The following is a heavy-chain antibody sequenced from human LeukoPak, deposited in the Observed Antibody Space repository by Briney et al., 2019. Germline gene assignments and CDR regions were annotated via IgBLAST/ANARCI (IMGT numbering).Heavy chain of an antibody. V-gene: IGHV4-39*07. Sequence: SETLSLTCTVSGGSISSSSYYWGWIRQPPGKGLEWIGSIYYSGSTYYNPSLKSRVTISVDTSKNQFSLKLSSVTAADTAVYYCARGGWNKFDYWGQGTLVTVSS. D-gene: IGHD3-22*01. CDR1: GGSISSSSYY. CDR3: ARGGWNKFDY. J-gene: IGHJ4*02. CDR2: IYYSGST.